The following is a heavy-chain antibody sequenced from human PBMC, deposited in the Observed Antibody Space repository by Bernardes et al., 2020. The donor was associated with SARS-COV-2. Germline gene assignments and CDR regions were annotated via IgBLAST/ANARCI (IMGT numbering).Heavy chain of an antibody. D-gene: IGHD1-26*01. J-gene: IGHJ4*02. CDR2: ISGSVGTT. CDR3: AKFLAGSSPHRTGAVTYFDS. CDR1: SSCA. V-gene: IGHV3-23*01. Sequence: SSCAMSRVRQNTGDGLEWVSAISGSVGTTLYTESVKGRFTISRDNSKNTLYLQMKSLRAEDTAIYYCAKFLAGSSPHRTGAVTYFDSWGQGTLVTVSS.